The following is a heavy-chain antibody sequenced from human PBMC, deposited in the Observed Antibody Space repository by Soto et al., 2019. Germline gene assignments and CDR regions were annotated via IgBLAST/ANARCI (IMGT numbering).Heavy chain of an antibody. V-gene: IGHV2-5*02. CDR1: GFSLSTSGVG. J-gene: IGHJ4*02. CDR2: IYWDDVK. Sequence: QITLKESGPTLVKPTQTLTLTCTLSGFSLSTSGVGVGWIRQSPGKALEWLAVIYWDDVKHYSPSLERRLTTPKHTPESEVVLTMTNMDPGDTATYYFARNGSGDYALDYWCQGILVTVSS. D-gene: IGHD4-17*01. CDR3: ARNGSGDYALDY.